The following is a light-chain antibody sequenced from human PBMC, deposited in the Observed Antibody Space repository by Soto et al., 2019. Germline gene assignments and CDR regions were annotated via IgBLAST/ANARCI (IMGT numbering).Light chain of an antibody. CDR1: NSDVGSYNY. CDR2: EVS. V-gene: IGLV2-8*01. Sequence: QSALTQPPSASGSPGQSVTISCIGKNSDVGSYNYVSWYQQHPGKAPKLMIFEVSKRPSGVPDRFSGSKSGNTASLTVSGLQAEDEADYYCSSYAGTNTRYLFGTGTKLTVL. CDR3: SSYAGTNTRYL. J-gene: IGLJ1*01.